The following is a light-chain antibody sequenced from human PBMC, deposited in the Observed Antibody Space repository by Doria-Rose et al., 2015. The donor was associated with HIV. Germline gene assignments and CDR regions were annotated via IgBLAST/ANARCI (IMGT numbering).Light chain of an antibody. CDR3: QQYNSYSPWT. V-gene: IGKV1-5*03. CDR2: KAS. Sequence: DIRVTQSPSTLSASVGDSVTITCRASQSITRWLAWYQQKPWKAPKLLIYKASLVESGVPSRFSGSGSGTEFTLTISSLQPDDFATDYCQQYNSYSPWTFGPGTKLEIK. CDR1: QSITRW. J-gene: IGKJ2*02.